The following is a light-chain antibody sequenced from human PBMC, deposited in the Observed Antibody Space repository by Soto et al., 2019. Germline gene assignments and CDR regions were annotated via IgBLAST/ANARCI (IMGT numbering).Light chain of an antibody. CDR3: AAWDDSLNGHVV. V-gene: IGLV1-44*01. CDR2: GNN. Sequence: QPVLTQPPSASGTPGQRVAISCSGSNSNIGSNHVNWYQQLPGTAPKLLIYGNNQRPSGVPDRFSGSRSGTSASLAISGLQSEDEADYYCAAWDDSLNGHVVFGGGTKLTVL. J-gene: IGLJ2*01. CDR1: NSNIGSNH.